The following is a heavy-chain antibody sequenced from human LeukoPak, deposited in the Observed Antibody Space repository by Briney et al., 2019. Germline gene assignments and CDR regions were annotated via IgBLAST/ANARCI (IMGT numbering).Heavy chain of an antibody. J-gene: IGHJ5*02. D-gene: IGHD6-13*01. V-gene: IGHV3-23*01. CDR3: AKELAAAGTLLSHNWFDP. CDR1: GFTFSSYA. Sequence: GGSLRLSCAASGFTFSSYAMSWVRQAPGKGLEWVSAISGSGGSTYYADSVKGRFTISRDNSKNTLYLQMNSLRAEDTAVYYCAKELAAAGTLLSHNWFDPWGQGTLVTVSS. CDR2: ISGSGGST.